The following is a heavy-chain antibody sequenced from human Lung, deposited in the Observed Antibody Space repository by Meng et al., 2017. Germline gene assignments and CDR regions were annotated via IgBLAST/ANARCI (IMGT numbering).Heavy chain of an antibody. D-gene: IGHD6-19*01. CDR1: GGAVSGYN. V-gene: IGHV4-34*02. CDR3: VRRTYSSGWYFDY. Sequence: QVILSQWGAGLVKPSETLSLPCAAYGGAVSGYNWSWIRQPPGKGLEWIGEIIVSGSTNYNPSLKGRVTISVDTSKKQFSLRVTSVTAADRAVYYCVRRTYSSGWYFDYWGQGTVVTFSS. J-gene: IGHJ4*02. CDR2: IIVSGST.